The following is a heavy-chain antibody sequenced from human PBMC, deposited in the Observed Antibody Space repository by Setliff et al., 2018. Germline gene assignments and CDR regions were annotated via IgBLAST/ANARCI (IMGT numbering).Heavy chain of an antibody. Sequence: PVGSLRLSCAASGFTLSTYAMHGVRQAPGKGLEWVAVISYDGSNKYYADSVKGRFTISRDNSKNTLHLQMNSLGAEDTAVYYCARSPANGGHDAFDVWGQGTMVT. D-gene: IGHD6-25*01. J-gene: IGHJ3*01. CDR1: GFTLSTYA. CDR3: ARSPANGGHDAFDV. V-gene: IGHV3-30*04. CDR2: ISYDGSNK.